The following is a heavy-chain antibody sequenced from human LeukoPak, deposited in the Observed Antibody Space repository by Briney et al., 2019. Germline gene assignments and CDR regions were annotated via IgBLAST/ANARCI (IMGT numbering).Heavy chain of an antibody. CDR1: GFTFSSYA. CDR2: ISGSGGST. Sequence: PGGSLRLSCAASGFTFSSYAMSWVRQAPGKGLEWVSGISGSGGSTYYADSVKGRFTISRDNSKNTLYLQMNSLRAEDTAVYYCAKDALLWFGAEVYYYMDVWGKGTTVTISS. D-gene: IGHD3-10*01. V-gene: IGHV3-23*01. J-gene: IGHJ6*03. CDR3: AKDALLWFGAEVYYYMDV.